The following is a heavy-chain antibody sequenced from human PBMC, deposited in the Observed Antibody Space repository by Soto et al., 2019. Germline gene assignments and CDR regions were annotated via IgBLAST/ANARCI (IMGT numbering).Heavy chain of an antibody. V-gene: IGHV3-30*18. CDR3: AKDRRDVGGVVAPPFDS. CDR1: GFTFSSYG. Sequence: GGSLRLSCAASGFTFSSYGMHWVRQAPGRGLEWVAVISYDGSNKYYADSVKGRFTISRDNSKNTLYLQMNSLRAEDTAVYCCAKDRRDVGGVVAPPFDSGGQAPPVP. J-gene: IGHJ4*02. D-gene: IGHD2-15*01. CDR2: ISYDGSNK.